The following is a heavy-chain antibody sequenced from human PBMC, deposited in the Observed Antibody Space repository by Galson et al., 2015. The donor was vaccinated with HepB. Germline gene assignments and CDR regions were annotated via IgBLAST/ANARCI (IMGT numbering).Heavy chain of an antibody. J-gene: IGHJ3*02. Sequence: QSGAEVKKPGESLKISCKGSGYSFTSYWIGWVRQMPGKGLEWMGIIYPGDSDTRYSPSFQGQVTISADKSISTAYLQWSSLKASDTAMYYCGTSAGILQDTHDAFDIWGQGTMVTVSS. CDR1: GYSFTSYW. D-gene: IGHD2-2*02. V-gene: IGHV5-51*03. CDR2: IYPGDSDT. CDR3: GTSAGILQDTHDAFDI.